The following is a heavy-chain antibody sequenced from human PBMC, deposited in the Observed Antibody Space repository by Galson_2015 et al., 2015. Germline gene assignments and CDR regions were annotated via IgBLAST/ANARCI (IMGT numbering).Heavy chain of an antibody. V-gene: IGHV4-61*02. Sequence: TLSLTCAVSGGSISSGSYYWSWIRQPAGKGLEWIGRIYTSGSTNYNPSLKSRVTVSVDTPKNQFSLKLSSVTAADTAVYYCASIYWRGDGYSPDAFDIWGQGTMVTVSS. CDR2: IYTSGST. J-gene: IGHJ3*02. CDR3: ASIYWRGDGYSPDAFDI. CDR1: GGSISSGSYY. D-gene: IGHD5-24*01.